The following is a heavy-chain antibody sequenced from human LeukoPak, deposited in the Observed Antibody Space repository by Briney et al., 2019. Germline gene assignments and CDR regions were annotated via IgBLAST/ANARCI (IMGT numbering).Heavy chain of an antibody. D-gene: IGHD4-17*01. CDR3: ARTGGDDYGDYYPPQH. V-gene: IGHV4-31*03. J-gene: IGHJ1*01. CDR1: GGSISSGGYY. CDR2: IYYSGST. Sequence: SQTLSLTCIVSGGSISSGGYYWSWLRQHPGKGLEWIGYIYYSGSTYYNPSLKSRVTISVDTSKNQFSLKLSSVTAADTAVYYCARTGGDDYGDYYPPQHWGQGTLVTVSS.